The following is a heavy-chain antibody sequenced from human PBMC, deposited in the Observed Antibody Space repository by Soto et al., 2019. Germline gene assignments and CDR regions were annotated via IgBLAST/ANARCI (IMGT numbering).Heavy chain of an antibody. CDR2: ISYDGSNK. D-gene: IGHD4-17*01. Sequence: PGGSLRLSCAASGFTFSSYGMHWVRQAPGKGLEWVAVISYDGSNKYYADSVKGRFTISRDNSKNTLYLQVNSLRAEDTAVYYWAKGLNYGDYYYYGMDVWGQGTTVTVSS. V-gene: IGHV3-30*18. J-gene: IGHJ6*02. CDR1: GFTFSSYG. CDR3: AKGLNYGDYYYYGMDV.